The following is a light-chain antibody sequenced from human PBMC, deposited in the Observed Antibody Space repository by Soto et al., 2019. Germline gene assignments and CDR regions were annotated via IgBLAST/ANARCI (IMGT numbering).Light chain of an antibody. V-gene: IGKV1-5*01. CDR2: DAS. CDR1: QSISSW. J-gene: IGKJ2*01. CDR3: QQFNAYPYT. Sequence: DIQMTQSPSTLSASVGDRVTITCRASQSISSWLAWYQQKPGKAPKLLIYDASTLEGGVPSRFSGSGSGTDLTLTISSLQPDDFATYYCQQFNAYPYTFGQGTELEIK.